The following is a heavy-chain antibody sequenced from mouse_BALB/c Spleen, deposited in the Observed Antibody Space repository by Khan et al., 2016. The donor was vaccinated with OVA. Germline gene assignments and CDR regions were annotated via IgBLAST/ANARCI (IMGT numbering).Heavy chain of an antibody. CDR3: ARGAGTTYGMDY. D-gene: IGHD4-1*01. V-gene: IGHV1-9*01. CDR1: GYTFSSYW. CDR2: ILPGGDNN. J-gene: IGHJ4*01. Sequence: QVRLQQSGAELMKPGASVKISCKATGYTFSSYWIEWVKQRPGHGLEWIGEILPGGDNNNYNEKFKGKATFTADTSSNIAYMQLNSLTSEDSAVYYCARGAGTTYGMDYWGQGTSVTVSS.